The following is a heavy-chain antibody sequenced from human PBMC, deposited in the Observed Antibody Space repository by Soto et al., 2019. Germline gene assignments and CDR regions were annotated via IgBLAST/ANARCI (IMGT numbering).Heavy chain of an antibody. Sequence: QVQLQESGPGLVKPSQTLSLTCTVSGGSISSGGYYWICIRQHPGKGLEWIGYIYYSGSTYYNPYVKRRVTISVDTSKNRFSLKLSSVTAADTAVYYCARAYGSGSYYMGNYYYYYGMDFWGQGTTVTVSS. CDR1: GGSISSGGYY. CDR3: ARAYGSGSYYMGNYYYYYGMDF. D-gene: IGHD3-10*01. J-gene: IGHJ6*02. CDR2: IYYSGST. V-gene: IGHV4-31*03.